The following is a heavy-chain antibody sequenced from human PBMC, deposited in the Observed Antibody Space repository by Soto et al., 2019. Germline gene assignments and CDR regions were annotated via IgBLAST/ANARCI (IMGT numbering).Heavy chain of an antibody. D-gene: IGHD2-2*01. CDR1: GYSFSSYG. V-gene: IGHV1-18*04. J-gene: IGHJ4*02. CDR3: ARDRSAMILSY. Sequence: VSCKASGYSFSSYGISWVRQAPGQGLEWMGWISAYNGNTNYAQKLQGRVTMTTDTSTNTAYMEVRSLRSDDTAVYYCARDRSAMILSYWGQGTLVTVSS. CDR2: ISAYNGNT.